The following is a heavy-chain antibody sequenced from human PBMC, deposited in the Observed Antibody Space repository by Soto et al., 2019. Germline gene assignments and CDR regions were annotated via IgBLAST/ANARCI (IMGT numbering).Heavy chain of an antibody. CDR3: ARNKPGNYGMDV. D-gene: IGHD3-10*01. V-gene: IGHV3-53*02. CDR2: IYSGDST. CDR1: GFIISSNN. Sequence: EVQLEDTGGGLIQPGGSLRLSCAASGFIISSNNMNWVRQAPGKGLEWVPTIYSGDSTSYAGTVKGRFTISRDNSKNTVFLQMNSLRAEDTAVYYCARNKPGNYGMDVWGRGTTVTVSS. J-gene: IGHJ6*02.